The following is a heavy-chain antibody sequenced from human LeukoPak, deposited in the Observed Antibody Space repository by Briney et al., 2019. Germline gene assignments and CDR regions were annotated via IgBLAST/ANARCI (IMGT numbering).Heavy chain of an antibody. CDR1: GYSFTAFW. D-gene: IGHD6-13*01. Sequence: GESLKISCKGSGYSFTAFWIAWVRQLPGKGLEWMGIIYPSDSDTRYSPSFEGQVTISADKSISTAYLQWSSLKASDTAMYYCARQKYSSSWYVWFDPWGQGTLVTVSS. CDR2: IYPSDSDT. V-gene: IGHV5-51*01. J-gene: IGHJ5*02. CDR3: ARQKYSSSWYVWFDP.